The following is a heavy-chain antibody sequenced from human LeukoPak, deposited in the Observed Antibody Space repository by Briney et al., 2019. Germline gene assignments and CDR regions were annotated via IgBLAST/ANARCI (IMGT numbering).Heavy chain of an antibody. J-gene: IGHJ4*02. CDR1: GGSISSYY. CDR3: ARVRSIAAAGRAALYFDY. CDR2: IYYSGST. Sequence: TSETLSLTCTVSGGSISSYYWSWIRQPPGKGLEWIGYIYYSGSTNYNPSLKCRVTISVDTSKNQFSLKLSSVTAADTAVYYCARVRSIAAAGRAALYFDYWGQGTLVTVSS. D-gene: IGHD6-13*01. V-gene: IGHV4-59*01.